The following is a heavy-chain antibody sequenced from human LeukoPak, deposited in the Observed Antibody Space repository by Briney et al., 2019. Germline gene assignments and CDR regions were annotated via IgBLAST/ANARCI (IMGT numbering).Heavy chain of an antibody. J-gene: IGHJ6*03. CDR3: ARVNHGGYMDV. CDR2: IYYSGST. V-gene: IGHV4-39*07. CDR1: GGSISSSSYY. D-gene: IGHD1-14*01. Sequence: SETLSLTCTVSGGSISSSSYYWGWIRQPPGKGLEWIGSIYYSGSTYYNPSLKSRVTISVDTSKNQFSLKLSSVTAADTAVYYCARVNHGGYMDVWGKGTTVTISS.